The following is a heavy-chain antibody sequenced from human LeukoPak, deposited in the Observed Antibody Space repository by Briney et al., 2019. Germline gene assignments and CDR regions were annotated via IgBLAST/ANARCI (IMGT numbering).Heavy chain of an antibody. CDR3: AKDTRDRAAAASRGYYFDY. D-gene: IGHD6-13*01. CDR2: INDNGGRT. CDR1: GFTFSSCA. V-gene: IGHV3-23*01. Sequence: GGSLRLSCSASGFTFSSCAMHWVRQAPGKGLEWVSGINDNGGRTYYAESVKGRFTISRDNSKNTLYLQMNSLRAEDTALYYCAKDTRDRAAAASRGYYFDYWGQGTLVSVSS. J-gene: IGHJ4*02.